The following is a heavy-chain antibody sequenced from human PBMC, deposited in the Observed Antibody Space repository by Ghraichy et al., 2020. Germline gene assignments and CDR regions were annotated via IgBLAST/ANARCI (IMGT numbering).Heavy chain of an antibody. V-gene: IGHV4-4*02. CDR3: AGELLTYYDYVWGSYRLLGYSSGWYYY. J-gene: IGHJ4*02. D-gene: IGHD3-16*02. Sequence: SETLSLTCAVSGGSISSSNWWSWVRQPPGKGLEWIGEIYHSGSTNYNPSLKSRVTISVDKSKNQFSLKLSSVTAADTAVYYCAGELLTYYDYVWGSYRLLGYSSGWYYYWGQGTLVTVSS. CDR1: GGSISSSNW. CDR2: IYHSGST.